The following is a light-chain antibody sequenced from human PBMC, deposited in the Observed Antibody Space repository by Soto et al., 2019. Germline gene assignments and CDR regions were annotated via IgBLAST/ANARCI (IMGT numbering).Light chain of an antibody. J-gene: IGLJ3*02. CDR3: QLWDGGRDHWV. CDR1: NIESKS. Sequence: SYELTQPPSMSVAPGQTARITCGGDNIESKSVHWYQQKPGQPPLLVVYDDTDRPAGIPERFSGSNSGNTASLTISGVEAEDEAEYYCQLWDGGRDHWVFGGGTKLPVL. CDR2: DDT. V-gene: IGLV3-21*02.